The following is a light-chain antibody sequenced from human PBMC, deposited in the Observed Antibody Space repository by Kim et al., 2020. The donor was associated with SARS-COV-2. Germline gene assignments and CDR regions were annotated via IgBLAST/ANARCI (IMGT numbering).Light chain of an antibody. CDR2: AAA. Sequence: CAYVGDRVTITYRDRQCISRDLAWYQQKPGNPPKLLIYAAATWQSGVPSSFSGSGSGTDFTLTITSLQSEDFATYSCQQHHTYPHTFGTGTKVEI. CDR1: QCISRD. J-gene: IGKJ3*01. V-gene: IGKV1-9*01. CDR3: QQHHTYPHT.